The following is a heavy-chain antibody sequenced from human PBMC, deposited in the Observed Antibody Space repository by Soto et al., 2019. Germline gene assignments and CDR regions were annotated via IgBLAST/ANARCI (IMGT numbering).Heavy chain of an antibody. J-gene: IGHJ5*02. V-gene: IGHV3-21*01. Sequence: EVQLVESGGGLVKPGGSLRLSCAASGFTFSSYSMNWVRQVPGKGLEWVPSISSSSSYIYYADSVKGRFTISRDNAKNSLYLQMNSLRAEDTAVYYCARGREDTSHCISTSCARGWFDPWGQGTLVTVSS. CDR2: ISSSSSYI. CDR3: ARGREDTSHCISTSCARGWFDP. D-gene: IGHD2-2*01. CDR1: GFTFSSYS.